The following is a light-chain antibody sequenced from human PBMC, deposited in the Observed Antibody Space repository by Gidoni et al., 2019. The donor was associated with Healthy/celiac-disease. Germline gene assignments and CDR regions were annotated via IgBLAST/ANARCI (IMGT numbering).Light chain of an antibody. J-gene: IGKJ1*01. Sequence: ELVLTHSPGTLSLSPGERATLSCRASQSVSSSYLAWYQQKPGQAPRLLIYGASSRATGIPDRFSGSGSGTDFTLTISRLEPEDFAVYYCQQYGSSPTWTFGQGTKVEIK. CDR1: QSVSSSY. CDR3: QQYGSSPTWT. V-gene: IGKV3-20*01. CDR2: GAS.